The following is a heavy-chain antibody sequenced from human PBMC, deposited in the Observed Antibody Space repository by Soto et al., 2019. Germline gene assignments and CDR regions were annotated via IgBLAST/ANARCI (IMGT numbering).Heavy chain of an antibody. CDR3: ARDRALIIAVAGGDY. CDR2: ISAYNGNT. Sequence: GASVKVSCKASGYTFTSYGISWGRQAPGQGLEWMGWISAYNGNTNYAQKLQGRVTMTTDTSTSTAYMELRSLRSDDTAVYYCARDRALIIAVAGGDYWGQGTLVTVSS. J-gene: IGHJ4*02. V-gene: IGHV1-18*01. D-gene: IGHD6-19*01. CDR1: GYTFTSYG.